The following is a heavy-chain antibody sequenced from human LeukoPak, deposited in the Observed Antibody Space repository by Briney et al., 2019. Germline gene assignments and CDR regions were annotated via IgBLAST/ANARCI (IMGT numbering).Heavy chain of an antibody. Sequence: SSETLSLTCDVSGYSISSGFYWGWIRQPPGKGLGWIGSVFHSGRTYYNPSLKGRVTISVDTSNNQFSLKLSSVTATDTAVYYCAADGSYLPELGYFDFWGQGTLVTVSS. D-gene: IGHD1-14*01. CDR1: GYSISSGFY. CDR3: AADGSYLPELGYFDF. CDR2: VFHSGRT. J-gene: IGHJ4*02. V-gene: IGHV4-38-2*01.